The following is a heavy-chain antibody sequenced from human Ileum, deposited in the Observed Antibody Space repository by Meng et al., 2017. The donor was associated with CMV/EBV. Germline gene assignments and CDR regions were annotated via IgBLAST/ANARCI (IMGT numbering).Heavy chain of an antibody. J-gene: IGHJ4*02. Sequence: RSCVASGFKFNDDAMSWVRQVSGKGLEWVSGLSWNGVSAGYADSVKGRFIISRDNAKNSLYLQMHSLRAEDTALYYCARNRSNYLDSWGRGTLVTVSS. CDR1: GFKFNDDA. CDR2: LSWNGVSA. CDR3: ARNRSNYLDS. D-gene: IGHD3-10*01. V-gene: IGHV3-20*04.